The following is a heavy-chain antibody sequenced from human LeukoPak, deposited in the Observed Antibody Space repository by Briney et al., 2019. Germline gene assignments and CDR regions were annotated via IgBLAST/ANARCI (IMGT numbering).Heavy chain of an antibody. Sequence: SETLSLTCIVSGGSISSYTFYWGWIRQAPGKGLEWIGSIYYRGNTYYNPSLKTRVTVSVDTSKNQFSLKLSSVTAADTALYYCARSSVQFTFDLWGQGTLVTVSS. J-gene: IGHJ4*02. CDR2: IYYRGNT. CDR1: GGSISSYTFY. V-gene: IGHV4-39*01. CDR3: ARSSVQFTFDL. D-gene: IGHD4-11*01.